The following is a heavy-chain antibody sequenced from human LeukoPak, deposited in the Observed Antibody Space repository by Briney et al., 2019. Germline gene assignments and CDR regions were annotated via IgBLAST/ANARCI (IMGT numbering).Heavy chain of an antibody. CDR3: ARDSRRDGYNLDY. Sequence: SETLSLTCTVSGGSFSSGLYYWTWIRQPAGKGLEWIGRIYISGSTNYSPSLKSRVTISRDTSKNEFSLKLSPVTAADTAVYYCARDSRRDGYNLDYWGRGTLVTVSS. CDR2: IYISGST. V-gene: IGHV4-61*02. J-gene: IGHJ4*02. D-gene: IGHD5-24*01. CDR1: GGSFSSGLYY.